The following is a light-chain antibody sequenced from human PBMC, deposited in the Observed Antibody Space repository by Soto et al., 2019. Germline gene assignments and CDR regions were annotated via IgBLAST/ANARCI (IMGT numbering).Light chain of an antibody. V-gene: IGKV3-15*01. CDR1: ETVRTN. CDR3: QQYYNWPPYT. J-gene: IGKJ2*01. Sequence: IVMTQSPATLSVSPGERVTLSCRASETVRTNLAWFQQKPGQTPRLLIFGASTRATGIPTRFTGSGSETEFPLTIGSLQSEDLAVYYCQQYYNWPPYTFGQGTKLEIK. CDR2: GAS.